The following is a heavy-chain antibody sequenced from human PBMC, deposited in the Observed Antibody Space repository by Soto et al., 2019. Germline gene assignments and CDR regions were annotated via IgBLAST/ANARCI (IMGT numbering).Heavy chain of an antibody. CDR1: GFIFSNYA. V-gene: IGHV3-23*01. D-gene: IGHD3-22*01. J-gene: IGHJ4*02. CDR2: ISGGGDST. CDR3: AKDQVPVYYYDSRGTFDY. Sequence: EVHLLESGGGLVQPGGSLRLSCAASGFIFSNYAMNWVRQAPGKGLEWVSGISGGGDSTYYADSVKGRFIISRDNSKNTLFLQVNTLRAEDTAVYYCAKDQVPVYYYDSRGTFDYWGQGTLVTVSS.